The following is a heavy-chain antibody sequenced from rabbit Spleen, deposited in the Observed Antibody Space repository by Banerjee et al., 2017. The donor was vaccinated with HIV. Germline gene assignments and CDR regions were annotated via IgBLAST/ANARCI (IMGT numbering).Heavy chain of an antibody. D-gene: IGHD2-1*01. CDR2: IEPIFGNT. V-gene: IGHV1S40*01. Sequence: QSLEESGGGLVQPEGSLTLTCTASGFSFSSRYYMCWVRQAPGKGLEWIGYIEPIFGNTYYANWVNGRFTISSHNAQNTLYLQLSSLTAADTATYFCVRDQAGDADYGPYYLNLWGQGTLVTVS. CDR3: VRDQAGDADYGPYYLNL. CDR1: GFSFSSRYY. J-gene: IGHJ4*01.